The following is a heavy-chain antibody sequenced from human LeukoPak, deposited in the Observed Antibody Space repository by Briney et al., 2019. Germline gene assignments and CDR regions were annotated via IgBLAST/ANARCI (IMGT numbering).Heavy chain of an antibody. CDR1: GFTFSSYS. V-gene: IGHV3-48*04. D-gene: IGHD3-22*01. Sequence: QAGGSLRLSCAASGFTFSSYSMNWVRQAPGRGMEWVSYISSSGSTIYYADSVRGRFTISRDNAKNSLYLQMNSLRAEDTAVYYCARLFYDSSGYYYSYYFDYWGQGTLVTVSS. J-gene: IGHJ4*02. CDR2: ISSSGSTI. CDR3: ARLFYDSSGYYYSYYFDY.